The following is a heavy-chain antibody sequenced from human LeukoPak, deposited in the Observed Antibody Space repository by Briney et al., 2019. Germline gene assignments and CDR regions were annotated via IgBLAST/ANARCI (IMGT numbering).Heavy chain of an antibody. Sequence: PSETLSLTCTVSGGSIRSGSHYWAWLRQPPGKGLEWIGSIYYSGSTYYNPSLENRVTISIDTSKNHFSLKLSSLSAADTSVYYCAKRDDSGGNLVDLWGQGTLGTVS. V-gene: IGHV4-39*02. CDR2: IYYSGST. D-gene: IGHD3-22*01. CDR1: GGSIRSGSHY. J-gene: IGHJ4*02. CDR3: AKRDDSGGNLVDL.